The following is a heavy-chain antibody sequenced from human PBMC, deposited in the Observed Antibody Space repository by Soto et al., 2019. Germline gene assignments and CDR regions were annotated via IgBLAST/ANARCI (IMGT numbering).Heavy chain of an antibody. D-gene: IGHD6-19*01. CDR1: GFTFSSYS. V-gene: IGHV3-48*01. CDR2: ISSSSSTI. Sequence: GGSLRLSCAASGFTFSSYSMNWVRLAPGKGLEWVSYISSSSSTIYYADSVKGRFTISRDNAKNSLYLQMNSLRAEDTAVYYCARDPLYSSGWYGSFPGVFDYWGQGTLVTVSS. CDR3: ARDPLYSSGWYGSFPGVFDY. J-gene: IGHJ4*02.